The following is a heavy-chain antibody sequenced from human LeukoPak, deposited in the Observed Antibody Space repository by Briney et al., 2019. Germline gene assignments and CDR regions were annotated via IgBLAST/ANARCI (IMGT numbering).Heavy chain of an antibody. Sequence: GASVKVSCKASGYTFTGYYMHWVGQAPGQGLEWMGWINPNSGGTNYAQKFQGRVTMTRDTSISTAYMELSRLRSDDTAVYYCARLTTLPADAFDIWGQGTMVTVSS. J-gene: IGHJ3*02. CDR2: INPNSGGT. CDR1: GYTFTGYY. CDR3: ARLTTLPADAFDI. D-gene: IGHD3-22*01. V-gene: IGHV1-2*02.